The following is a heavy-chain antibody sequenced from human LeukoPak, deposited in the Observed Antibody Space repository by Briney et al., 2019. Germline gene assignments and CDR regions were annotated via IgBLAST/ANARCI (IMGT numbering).Heavy chain of an antibody. D-gene: IGHD3-16*01. CDR2: IYYSGTT. J-gene: IGHJ4*02. CDR3: ARGVWGSYSFDY. CDR1: GDSISSSSYY. V-gene: IGHV4-39*07. Sequence: SETLSLTCTVSGDSISSSSYYWGWIRQPPGKGLECIGTIYYSGTTYYNPSLKSRVTISVDTSKNQFSLRLSSVTAADTAVYYCARGVWGSYSFDYWGQGTLVTVSS.